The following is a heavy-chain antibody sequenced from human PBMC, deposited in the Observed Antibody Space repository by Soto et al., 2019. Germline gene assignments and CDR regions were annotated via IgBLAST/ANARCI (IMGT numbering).Heavy chain of an antibody. V-gene: IGHV4-31*03. CDR3: RSYGRPGRTGTTIDY. Sequence: SETLSLTCTVSGGSISSGGYYWSWIRQHPGKGLEWIGYIYYSGSTYYNPSLKSRVTISVDTSKNQFSLKLSSVTAADTAVYYCRSYGRPGRTGTTIDYWGQGTLVTVSS. J-gene: IGHJ4*02. D-gene: IGHD4-17*01. CDR1: GGSISSGGYY. CDR2: IYYSGST.